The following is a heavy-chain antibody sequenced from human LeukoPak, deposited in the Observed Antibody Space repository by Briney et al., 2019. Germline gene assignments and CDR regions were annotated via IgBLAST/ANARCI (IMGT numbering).Heavy chain of an antibody. CDR3: ASRIAVAGTAFDY. D-gene: IGHD6-19*01. V-gene: IGHV4-39*01. J-gene: IGHJ4*02. CDR1: GGSISSSSYY. CDR2: IYYSGST. Sequence: SETLSLTCTVSGGSISSSSYYWGWIRQPPGKGLEWIGSIYYSGSTYYNPSLKSRVTISVDTSNNQFSLKLSSVTAANTAVYYCASRIAVAGTAFDYWGQGTLVTVSS.